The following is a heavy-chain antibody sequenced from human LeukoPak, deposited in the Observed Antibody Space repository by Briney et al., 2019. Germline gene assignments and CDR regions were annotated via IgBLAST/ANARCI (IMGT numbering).Heavy chain of an antibody. D-gene: IGHD3-10*01. J-gene: IGHJ4*02. CDR2: IKQDGSEK. CDR3: AREGSGSYFQAY. CDR1: GFSFSSYW. Sequence: TGGSLRPSRVGSGFSFSSYWMSWVRQAPGKGLEWVANIKQDGSEKYYVDSVKGRFTISRDNAKNSVYLQMNSLRAEDTAVYYCAREGSGSYFQAYWGQGTLVTVSS. V-gene: IGHV3-7*01.